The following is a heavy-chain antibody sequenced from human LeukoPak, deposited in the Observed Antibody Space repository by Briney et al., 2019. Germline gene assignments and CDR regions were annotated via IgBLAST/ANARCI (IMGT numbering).Heavy chain of an antibody. CDR3: ARAHYDILTGYPLDY. J-gene: IGHJ4*02. D-gene: IGHD3-9*01. V-gene: IGHV4-31*03. CDR1: GGSISSGGYY. CDR2: IHYSGST. Sequence: SQTLSLTCTVSGGSISSGGYYWNWIRQHPGKGLEWIGYIHYSGSTYYNTSLKSRVTISIDTSKNQFSLKLTSVTAADTAVYYCARAHYDILTGYPLDYWGQGTLVTVSS.